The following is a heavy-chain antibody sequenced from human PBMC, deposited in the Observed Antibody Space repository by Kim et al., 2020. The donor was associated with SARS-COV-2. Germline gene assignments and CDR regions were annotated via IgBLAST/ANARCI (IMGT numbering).Heavy chain of an antibody. CDR3: ARLPRTYNWDEQTLGFDV. J-gene: IGHJ4*02. D-gene: IGHD1-20*01. CDR2: IYYTGST. V-gene: IGHV4-39*01. CDR1: GGSINSINYY. Sequence: SETLSLTCSVSGGSINSINYYWGWIRQPPGKGLEWIGDIYYTGSTYYNLSLKSRVTISVDKSRNQFSMSLSSVTAADTAMYFCARLPRTYNWDEQTLGFDVWGRGTLVTVSS.